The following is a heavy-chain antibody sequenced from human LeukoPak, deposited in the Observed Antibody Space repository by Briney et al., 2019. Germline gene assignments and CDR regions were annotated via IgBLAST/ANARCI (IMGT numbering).Heavy chain of an antibody. CDR1: GCTFTSYD. CDR2: MNPSSGNT. V-gene: IGHV1-8*01. CDR3: ARVAYYYDSAGLFLNYFYGMDV. J-gene: IGHJ6*02. Sequence: ASVKVSCKASGCTFTSYDINWVRQATGQGLEWLGWMNPSSGNTGYAQKFQGRVTMTRDTSISTAYMELSSLRSEDAAVYYCARVAYYYDSAGLFLNYFYGMDVWGQGTTVTVSS. D-gene: IGHD3-22*01.